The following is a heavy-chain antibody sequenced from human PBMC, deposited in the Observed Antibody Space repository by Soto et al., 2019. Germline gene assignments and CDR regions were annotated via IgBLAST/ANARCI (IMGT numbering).Heavy chain of an antibody. CDR3: ARQIYDSDTGPNFQYYFDS. V-gene: IGHV5-10-1*01. D-gene: IGHD3-22*01. CDR2: IDPSDSQT. Sequence: GESLKISCNGSGYIFAGYWITWVRQKPGKGLEWMGRIDPSDSQTYYSPSFRGHVTISVTKSITTVFLQRSSLRASDTAMYYCARQIYDSDTGPNFQYYFDSWGQGTPSTVSS. CDR1: GYIFAGYW. J-gene: IGHJ4*02.